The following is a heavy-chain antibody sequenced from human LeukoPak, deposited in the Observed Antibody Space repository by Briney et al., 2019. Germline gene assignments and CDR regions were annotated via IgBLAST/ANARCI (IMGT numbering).Heavy chain of an antibody. D-gene: IGHD6-13*01. CDR2: IYSGGST. V-gene: IGHV3-53*01. J-gene: IGHJ4*02. CDR3: ARGARQLVLPYFDY. Sequence: GGSLRLSCAASGFSFSNYWMSWVRQAPGKGLEWVSVIYSGGSTYYADSVKGRFTISRDNSKNTLYLQTNSLRAEDTAVYYCARGARQLVLPYFDYWGQGTLVTVSS. CDR1: GFSFSNYW.